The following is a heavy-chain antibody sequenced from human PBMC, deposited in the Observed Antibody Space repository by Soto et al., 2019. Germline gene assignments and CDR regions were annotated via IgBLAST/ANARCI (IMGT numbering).Heavy chain of an antibody. V-gene: IGHV2-5*02. D-gene: IGHD2-15*01. J-gene: IGHJ5*02. CDR3: AHSEAGGYCSGGSCPNWFDP. Sequence: QITLKESGPTLVKPTQTLTLTCTFSGFSLSTSGVGVGWIRQPPGKALEWLALIYWDDDKRYSPSLKSRLTITKDTSKNQVVLTMTNMDPVDTATYYCAHSEAGGYCSGGSCPNWFDPWGQGTLVTVSS. CDR1: GFSLSTSGVG. CDR2: IYWDDDK.